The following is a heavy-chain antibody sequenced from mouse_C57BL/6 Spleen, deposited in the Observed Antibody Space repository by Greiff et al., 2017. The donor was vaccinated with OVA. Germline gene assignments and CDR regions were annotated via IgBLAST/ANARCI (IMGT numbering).Heavy chain of an antibody. CDR3: ARVYYGSSYARYFDV. Sequence: EVKLMESGGGLVKPGGSLKLSCAASGFTFSSYAMSWVRQTPEKRLEWVATISDGGSYTYYPDNVKGRFTISRDNAKNNLYLQMSHLKSEDTAMYYCARVYYGSSYARYFDVWGTGTTVTVSS. V-gene: IGHV5-4*03. J-gene: IGHJ1*03. CDR2: ISDGGSYT. CDR1: GFTFSSYA. D-gene: IGHD1-1*01.